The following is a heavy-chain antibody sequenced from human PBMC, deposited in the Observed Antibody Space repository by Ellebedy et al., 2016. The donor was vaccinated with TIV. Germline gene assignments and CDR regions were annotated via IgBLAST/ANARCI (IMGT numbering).Heavy chain of an antibody. CDR2: IYYSGSN. J-gene: IGHJ4*02. V-gene: IGHV4-31*03. CDR3: ARGSDYFDY. Sequence: SETLSLXXTVSGGSISSGGYYWSWIRQHPGKGLEWFGSIYYSGSNYCSPSLKSRVTISVDMSKNQFSLKLSSVTAAGTAVYYCARGSDYFDYWGQGTLVTVSS. CDR1: GGSISSGGYY.